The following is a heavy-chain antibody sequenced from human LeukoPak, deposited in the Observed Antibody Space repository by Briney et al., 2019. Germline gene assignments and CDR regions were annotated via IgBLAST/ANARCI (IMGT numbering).Heavy chain of an antibody. CDR2: IYYSGST. D-gene: IGHD3-10*01. CDR1: GGSISSYY. CDR3: ARQYYYGSGSYYNLHGMDV. V-gene: IGHV4-59*08. J-gene: IGHJ6*02. Sequence: TSETLSLTCTVSGGSISSYYWSWIRQPPGKGLEWIGYIYYSGSTNYNPSLKSRVTISVDTSKNQFSLKLSSVTAADTAVYYCARQYYYGSGSYYNLHGMDVWGQGTTVTVSS.